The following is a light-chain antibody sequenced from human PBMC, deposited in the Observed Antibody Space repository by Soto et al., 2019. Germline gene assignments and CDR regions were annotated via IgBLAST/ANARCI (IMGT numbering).Light chain of an antibody. CDR3: SSYTSSSTLEV. J-gene: IGLJ1*01. CDR1: SSDIGGYNY. CDR2: DVS. Sequence: ALTNPASGTGADVESRPITRTRTSSDIGGYNYVSWYQQYPGKAPKVMIYDVSNRPSGVSNRFSGSKSGNTASLTISGLQAEDEADYYCSSYTSSSTLEVFGTGTKVTVL. V-gene: IGLV2-14*01.